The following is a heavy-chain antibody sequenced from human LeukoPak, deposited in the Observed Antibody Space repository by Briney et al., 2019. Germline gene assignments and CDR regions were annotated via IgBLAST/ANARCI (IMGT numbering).Heavy chain of an antibody. V-gene: IGHV4-61*02. J-gene: IGHJ6*03. CDR2: IYTSGST. D-gene: IGHD1-7*01. Sequence: SETLSLTCTVSGGSISSGSYYWSWIRQPAGKGLEWIGRIYTSGSTNYNPFLKSRVTISVDTSKNQFSLKLSSVTAADTAVYYCARERELRYYMDVWGKGTSVTISS. CDR3: ARERELRYYMDV. CDR1: GGSISSGSYY.